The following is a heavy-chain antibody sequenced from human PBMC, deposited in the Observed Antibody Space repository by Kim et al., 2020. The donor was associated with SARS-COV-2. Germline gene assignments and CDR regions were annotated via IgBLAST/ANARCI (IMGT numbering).Heavy chain of an antibody. CDR1: GFSFTRYA. Sequence: GGSLRLSCSTSGFSFTRYAMSWVRQAPGKGLEWVSGISGGGTAPTSAASGKGRLTISRANSNNSLYLQLTGRRAEDTAHNYCAGIGWSGVGLITWSFDP. D-gene: IGHD3-10*01. J-gene: IGHJ2*01. CDR2: ISGGGTAP. V-gene: IGHV3-23*01. CDR3: AGIGWSGVGLITWSFDP.